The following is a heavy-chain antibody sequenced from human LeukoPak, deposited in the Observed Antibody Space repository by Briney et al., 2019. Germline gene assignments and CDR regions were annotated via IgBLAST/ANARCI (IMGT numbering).Heavy chain of an antibody. J-gene: IGHJ4*02. CDR3: AKSVRTAPFEY. D-gene: IGHD2-21*02. CDR2: IYYSWST. Sequence: SETLSLTCTVSGGSISSYYWSWIRQPPGKGREWIGDIYYSWSTNSKPSLKSRVTMSVDTSENQFSLRLTSVTAADTAFYYCAKSVRTAPFEYWGQGTLVTVPS. CDR1: GGSISSYY. V-gene: IGHV4-59*08.